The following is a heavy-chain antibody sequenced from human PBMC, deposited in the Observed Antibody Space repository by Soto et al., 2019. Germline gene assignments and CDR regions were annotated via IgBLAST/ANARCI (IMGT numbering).Heavy chain of an antibody. CDR3: AKSNRPTAGIDY. CDR1: GFTFSTYG. V-gene: IGHV3-23*01. D-gene: IGHD4-4*01. J-gene: IGHJ4*02. Sequence: GGSLRLSCAASGFTFSTYGMSWVRQAPGKGLEWVSGISASGGSTYYADSVKGRFTISRDNSKSTMYLQMNSLRAEDTALYYCAKSNRPTAGIDYWGLGMVVSVSS. CDR2: ISASGGST.